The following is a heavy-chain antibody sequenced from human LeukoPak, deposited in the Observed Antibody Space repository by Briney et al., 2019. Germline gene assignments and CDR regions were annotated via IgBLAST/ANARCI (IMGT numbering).Heavy chain of an antibody. CDR1: GFTVSSNF. J-gene: IGHJ3*02. CDR2: IYSGGST. D-gene: IGHD1-26*01. CDR3: ARDSVIRSALDASDN. V-gene: IGHV3-53*01. Sequence: GGSLRLSCAASGFTVSSNFMSWVRQAPGKGLEWVSVIYSGGSTYYADSVKGRFTISRDSSKNTLYLQMNSLRAEDTAVYYCARDSVIRSALDASDNWGQGTMVTVSS.